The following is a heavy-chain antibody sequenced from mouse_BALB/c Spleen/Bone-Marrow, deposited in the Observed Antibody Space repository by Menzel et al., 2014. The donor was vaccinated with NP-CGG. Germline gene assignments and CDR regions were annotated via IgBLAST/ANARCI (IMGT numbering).Heavy chain of an antibody. CDR3: ARWSVAD. CDR2: ISNGGGST. CDR1: GFTFSSYS. Sequence: LLESGGDLVKPGGSLKLSCAASGFTFSSYSISWVSQTPEKRLEWVAYISNGGGSTYYPDTVKGRFTISRDNAKNTLYLQMSSLNSEDTAMYYCARWSVADWGQGTLVTVS. V-gene: IGHV5-12-2*01. J-gene: IGHJ3*01.